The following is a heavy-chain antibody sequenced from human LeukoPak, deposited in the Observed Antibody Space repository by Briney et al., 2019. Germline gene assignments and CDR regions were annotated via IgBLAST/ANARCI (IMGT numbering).Heavy chain of an antibody. Sequence: GRSLRLSCEASGFTFSSYAMHWVRQAPGKGLEWVAVISYDGSNKYYADSVKGRFTISRDNSKNTLYLQMNSLRAEDTAVYYCARDVSAAGEAFDIWGQGTMVTVSS. CDR3: ARDVSAAGEAFDI. V-gene: IGHV3-30-3*01. J-gene: IGHJ3*02. D-gene: IGHD6-13*01. CDR2: ISYDGSNK. CDR1: GFTFSSYA.